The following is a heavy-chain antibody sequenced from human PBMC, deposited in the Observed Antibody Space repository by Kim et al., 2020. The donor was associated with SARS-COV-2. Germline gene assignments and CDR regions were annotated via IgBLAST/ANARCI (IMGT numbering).Heavy chain of an antibody. CDR1: GYSFKNYG. Sequence: ASVKVSCKASGYSFKNYGISWVRQAPGQGLEWMGWISAYNGNTNYAQKFQGRVTMTTDTPTSTAYMEMRSLRSDDTALYYCARDGYCNGGSCPRGSGWFDPWGQGTLVTVSS. V-gene: IGHV1-18*04. CDR3: ARDGYCNGGSCPRGSGWFDP. D-gene: IGHD2-15*01. CDR2: ISAYNGNT. J-gene: IGHJ5*02.